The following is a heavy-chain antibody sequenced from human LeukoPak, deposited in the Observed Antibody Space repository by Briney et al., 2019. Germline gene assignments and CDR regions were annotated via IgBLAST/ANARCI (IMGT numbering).Heavy chain of an antibody. J-gene: IGHJ4*02. D-gene: IGHD3-10*01. CDR1: GFSFSAYW. V-gene: IGHV3-74*01. CDR3: AREGTKGSGTPLFDY. Sequence: PGGSLRLSCAASGFSFSAYWMHWVRQAPGKGLVWVSHTNSDGSSTRYADSVKGRFTISRDNSKNTLYLQMNSLRAEDTAVYYCAREGTKGSGTPLFDYWGQGTLVTVSS. CDR2: TNSDGSST.